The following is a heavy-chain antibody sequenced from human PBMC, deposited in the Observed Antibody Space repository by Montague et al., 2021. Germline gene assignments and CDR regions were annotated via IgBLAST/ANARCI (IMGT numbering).Heavy chain of an antibody. CDR3: ARVFSSWYVGWFDP. J-gene: IGHJ5*02. V-gene: IGHV4-59*04. D-gene: IGHD6-13*01. Sequence: SETLSLTCIVSSGSISSFSWSWIRQAPGKGLEWIGSIYYSGNSSYQPSLKSRITMAVDTSKNQFSLKLSSVTAADTAIYYCARVFSSWYVGWFDPWGQGTLVTVSS. CDR2: IYYSGNS. CDR1: SGSISSFS.